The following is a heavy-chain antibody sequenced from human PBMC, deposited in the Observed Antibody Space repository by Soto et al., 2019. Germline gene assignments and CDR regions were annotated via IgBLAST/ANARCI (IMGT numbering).Heavy chain of an antibody. V-gene: IGHV4-30-4*01. J-gene: IGHJ4*02. Sequence: PSETLSLTCTVSGGSISSGDYYWSWIRQPPGKGLEWIGYIYYSGSTYYNPSLKSRVTISVDTSKNQFSLKLSSVTAADTAVYYCARTPVDILTGYFSNFDYWGQGTLVTVSS. CDR2: IYYSGST. D-gene: IGHD3-9*01. CDR1: GGSISSGDYY. CDR3: ARTPVDILTGYFSNFDY.